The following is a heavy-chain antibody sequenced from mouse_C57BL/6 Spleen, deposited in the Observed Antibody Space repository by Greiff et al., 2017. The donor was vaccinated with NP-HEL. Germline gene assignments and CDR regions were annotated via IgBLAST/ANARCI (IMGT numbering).Heavy chain of an antibody. CDR3: ARNNYGSFYAMDY. CDR2: IYPGSGST. V-gene: IGHV1-55*01. CDR1: GYTFTSYW. D-gene: IGHD1-1*01. Sequence: QVQLQQPGAELVKPGASVKMSCKASGYTFTSYWITWVKQRPGQGLEWLGDIYPGSGSTNYNEKFKSKATLTVDTSSSPAYMQLSSLTSEDSAVYYCARNNYGSFYAMDYWGQGTSVTVSS. J-gene: IGHJ4*01.